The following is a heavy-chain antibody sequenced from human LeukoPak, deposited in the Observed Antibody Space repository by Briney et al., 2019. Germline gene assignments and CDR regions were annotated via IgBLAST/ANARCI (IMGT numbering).Heavy chain of an antibody. D-gene: IGHD1-26*01. V-gene: IGHV4-59*12. CDR2: IYYSGST. Sequence: SETLSLTCTVSGGSISSYYWSWIRQPPGKGLEWIGYIYYSGSTNYNPSLKSRVTMSVDTSKNQFSLKLSSVTAADTAVYYCARDGVGATTMYAFDIWGQGTMVTVSS. CDR1: GGSISSYY. CDR3: ARDGVGATTMYAFDI. J-gene: IGHJ3*02.